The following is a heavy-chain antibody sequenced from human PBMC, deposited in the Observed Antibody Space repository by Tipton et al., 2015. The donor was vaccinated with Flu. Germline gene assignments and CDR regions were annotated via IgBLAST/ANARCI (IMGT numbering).Heavy chain of an antibody. CDR3: ARKYCSGGSCYHFDY. V-gene: IGHV4-31*02. Sequence: LRLSCTVSGDSISSGGHYWSWIRQHPGKGLEWIGYIYSSGTTHYNPSLKSRVTISLDTPKNHFSLKLSSVTAADTAVYYCARKYCSGGSCYHFDYWGRGTLVTVPS. J-gene: IGHJ2*01. CDR1: GDSISSGGHY. D-gene: IGHD2-15*01. CDR2: IYSSGTT.